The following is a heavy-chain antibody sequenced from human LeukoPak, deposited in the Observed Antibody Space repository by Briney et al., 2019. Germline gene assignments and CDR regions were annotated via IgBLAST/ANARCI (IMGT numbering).Heavy chain of an antibody. J-gene: IGHJ3*02. CDR1: GGSFSGYY. D-gene: IGHD2-2*01. V-gene: IGHV4-34*01. CDR3: ARSYCSSSCYAVGAFDI. Sequence: SSETLSLTCAVYGGSFSGYYWSWIRQPPGKGLEWIGEINHSGSTNYNPSLKSRVIISVDMSKSQFSLKLSSVTAADTAVYYCARSYCSSSCYAVGAFDIWGQGTVVTVSS. CDR2: INHSGST.